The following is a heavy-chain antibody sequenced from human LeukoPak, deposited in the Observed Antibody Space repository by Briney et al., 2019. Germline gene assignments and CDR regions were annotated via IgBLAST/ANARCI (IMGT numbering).Heavy chain of an antibody. CDR1: GFTFDDYG. CDR2: INWNGGST. CDR3: ATGGGSGRYGFPFDC. Sequence: GGSLRLSCAASGFTFDDYGMSWVRQAPGKGLEWVSGINWNGGSTGYADSVKGRFTISRDNAKNSLYLQMNSLRTEDTAVYYCATGGGSGRYGFPFDCWGQGTLVTVSS. D-gene: IGHD6-19*01. J-gene: IGHJ4*02. V-gene: IGHV3-20*04.